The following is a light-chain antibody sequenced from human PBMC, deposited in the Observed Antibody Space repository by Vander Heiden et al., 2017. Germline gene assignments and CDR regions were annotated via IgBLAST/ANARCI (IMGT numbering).Light chain of an antibody. V-gene: IGKV1-5*03. CDR3: QQDNSYSST. CDR1: QSISSW. J-gene: IGKJ3*01. Sequence: DIQMTQSPSTLSASVGERVTITCRASQSISSWVAWYQQKPGKAPKLLIYKASILESGAPSSFSGSGSGTEFTLTISSLQPDDFATYYCQQDNSYSSTFGHGTKVDIK. CDR2: KAS.